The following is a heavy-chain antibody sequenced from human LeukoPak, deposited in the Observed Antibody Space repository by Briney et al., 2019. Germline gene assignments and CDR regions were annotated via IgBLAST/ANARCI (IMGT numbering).Heavy chain of an antibody. V-gene: IGHV3-48*03. Sequence: GGSLRLSCAASGFTFSSYGMNWVRQAPGKGLGWVSYISSGGTIIYYADSVKGRFTISRDDAKNSLYLQMNSLRAEDTAVYYCARGSCGYSSCYFDYWGQGTLVTVSS. J-gene: IGHJ4*02. D-gene: IGHD5-18*01. CDR1: GFTFSSYG. CDR3: ARGSCGYSSCYFDY. CDR2: ISSGGTII.